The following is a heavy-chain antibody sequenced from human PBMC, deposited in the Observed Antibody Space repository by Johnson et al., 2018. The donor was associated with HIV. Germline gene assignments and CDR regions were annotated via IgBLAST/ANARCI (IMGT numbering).Heavy chain of an antibody. Sequence: VPLVESGGGVVQPGRSLRLSCEASGFTFSSYAMHWVRQAPGKGLEWVAVISYDGSNTYYADSVKGRFPISRDNSKNTLYLQMNSLRAEDTAVYYCARGFLVSFYDSSSSYLYNAFDIWGQGPMFSVSS. D-gene: IGHD3-22*01. CDR3: ARGFLVSFYDSSSSYLYNAFDI. V-gene: IGHV3-30*04. J-gene: IGHJ3*02. CDR2: ISYDGSNT. CDR1: GFTFSSYA.